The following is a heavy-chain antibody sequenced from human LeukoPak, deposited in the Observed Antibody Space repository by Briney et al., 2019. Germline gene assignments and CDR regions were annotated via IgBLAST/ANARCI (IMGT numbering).Heavy chain of an antibody. J-gene: IGHJ5*02. CDR3: ARDEWGWFDP. CDR1: GGSISSGSYY. Sequence: SQTLSLTCTVSGGSISSGSYYWSWIRQPAGKGLEWIGRIYTSGSTNYNPSLKSRVTMSVDTSKNQFSLKLSSVTAADTAVYYCARDEWGWFDPWGQGTLVTVSS. CDR2: IYTSGST. D-gene: IGHD1-26*01. V-gene: IGHV4-61*02.